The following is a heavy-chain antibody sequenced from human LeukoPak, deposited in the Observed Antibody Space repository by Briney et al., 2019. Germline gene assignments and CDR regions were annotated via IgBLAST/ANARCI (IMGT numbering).Heavy chain of an antibody. J-gene: IGHJ3*02. CDR3: ARRVGVGGAFDI. CDR2: IDPSDSYT. CDR1: GYTFSGHY. Sequence: ASVKVSCKASGYTFSGHYLHWVRQMPGKGLEWMGRIDPSDSYTNYSPSFQGHVTISADKSISTAYLQWSSLKASDTAMYYCARRVGVGGAFDIWGQGTMVTVSS. V-gene: IGHV5-10-1*01. D-gene: IGHD3-16*01.